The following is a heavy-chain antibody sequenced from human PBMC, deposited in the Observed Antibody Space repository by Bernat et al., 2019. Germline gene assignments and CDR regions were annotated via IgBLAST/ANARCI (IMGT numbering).Heavy chain of an antibody. Sequence: QVQLQESGPGLVKPSQTLSLTCTVSGGSISSGGYYWSWIRQHPGKGLEWIGYIYYSGSTYYNPSLKSRVTISVDTSKNQFSLKLSSVTAADTAVYYCARDGPIVVVPAAILADAFDIWGQGTMVTVSS. V-gene: IGHV4-31*03. J-gene: IGHJ3*02. CDR1: GGSISSGGYY. CDR2: IYYSGST. D-gene: IGHD2-2*01. CDR3: ARDGPIVVVPAAILADAFDI.